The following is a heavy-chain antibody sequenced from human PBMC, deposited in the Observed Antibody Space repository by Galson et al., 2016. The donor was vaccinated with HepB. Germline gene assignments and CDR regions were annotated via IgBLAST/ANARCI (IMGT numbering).Heavy chain of an antibody. J-gene: IGHJ4*02. Sequence: SVKVSCKASGDTFTNHYMHWVRQAPGQGLEWMGLINPNDHSTDYAQKFRGRLTLTRDTSTASMELSTLRYEDTAVYYCAREGEHLKHVDYWGQGTLVTVSS. CDR1: GDTFTNHY. D-gene: IGHD3-16*01. CDR3: AREGEHLKHVDY. CDR2: INPNDHST. V-gene: IGHV1-46*01.